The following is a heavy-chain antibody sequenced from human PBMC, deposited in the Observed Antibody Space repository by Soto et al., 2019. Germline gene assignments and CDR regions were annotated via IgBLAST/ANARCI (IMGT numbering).Heavy chain of an antibody. D-gene: IGHD3-22*01. CDR2: IYYSGST. CDR3: ASDSSGYYYLDY. Sequence: SETLSLTCTVSGGPISSGDYYWSWIRQPPGKGLEWIGYIYYSGSTYYNPSLKSRVTISVDTSKNQFSLKLSSVTAADTAVYYCASDSSGYYYLDYWGQGTLVTVSS. CDR1: GGPISSGDYY. J-gene: IGHJ4*02. V-gene: IGHV4-30-4*01.